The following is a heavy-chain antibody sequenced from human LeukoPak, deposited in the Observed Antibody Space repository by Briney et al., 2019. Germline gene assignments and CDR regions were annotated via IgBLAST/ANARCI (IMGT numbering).Heavy chain of an antibody. CDR3: ARTVESRLITFGGVIVYFDY. Sequence: KVSCKASGGTFSSYAMHWVRQAPGKGLEWVAVISKDGSDKYSPSFQGQVTISADKSISTAYLQWSSLKASDTAMYYCARTVESRLITFGGVIVYFDYWGQGTLVTVSS. CDR2: ISKDGSD. J-gene: IGHJ4*02. D-gene: IGHD3-16*02. V-gene: IGHV5-51*01. CDR1: GGTFSSYA.